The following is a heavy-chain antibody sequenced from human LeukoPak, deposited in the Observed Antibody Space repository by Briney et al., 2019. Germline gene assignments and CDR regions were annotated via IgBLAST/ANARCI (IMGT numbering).Heavy chain of an antibody. J-gene: IGHJ4*02. V-gene: IGHV4-38-2*01. D-gene: IGHD2-21*01. CDR3: ARQPYCGGDCYFGGLFDY. CDR1: GYSISSGYY. CDR2: IYHSGST. Sequence: PSETLSLTCAVSGYSISSGYYWAWIRQPPGKGLEWIGSIYHSGSTYYNPSLKSRVTISVDTCKNQFSLKLSSVTAAETAVYYCARQPYCGGDCYFGGLFDYWGQGTLVTASP.